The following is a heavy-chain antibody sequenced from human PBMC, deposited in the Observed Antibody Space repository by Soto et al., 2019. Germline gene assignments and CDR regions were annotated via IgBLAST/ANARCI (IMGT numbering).Heavy chain of an antibody. V-gene: IGHV3-48*01. Sequence: GGSLRLSCAASGFTFSSYSMNWVRQAPGKGLEWVSYISSSSSTIYYADSVKGRFTISRDNAKNSLYLQMNSLRAEDTAVYYYARERVNWNKDNWFDPRGKGTLVTVST. CDR3: ARERVNWNKDNWFDP. J-gene: IGHJ5*02. CDR1: GFTFSSYS. D-gene: IGHD1-1*01. CDR2: ISSSSSTI.